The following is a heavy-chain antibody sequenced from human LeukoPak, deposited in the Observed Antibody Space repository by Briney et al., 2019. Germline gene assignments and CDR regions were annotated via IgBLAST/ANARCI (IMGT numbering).Heavy chain of an antibody. CDR2: INPSGGST. Sequence: GASVKVSCKASGYTFTSYYMHWVRQAPGQGLEWMGIINPSGGSTSYAQKFQGRVTMTRDTSTSTVYMELSSLRSEDTAVYYCARSPSRIVVVPAGHDAFDIWGQGTMVTVSS. J-gene: IGHJ3*02. CDR3: ARSPSRIVVVPAGHDAFDI. CDR1: GYTFTSYY. D-gene: IGHD2-2*01. V-gene: IGHV1-46*01.